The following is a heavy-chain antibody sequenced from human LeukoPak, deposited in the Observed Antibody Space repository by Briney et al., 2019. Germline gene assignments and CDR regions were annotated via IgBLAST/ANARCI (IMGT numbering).Heavy chain of an antibody. V-gene: IGHV3-15*01. J-gene: IGHJ4*02. Sequence: PGGSLRPSCAASGFTFKDAWLTWVRQAPGKGLEWVGRIKRRIDGETTDYAAPVKGRITISRDDSKNTLYLQMNNLKSEDTAVYYCTADLPTSASYSNDYWGQGTLVTVSS. CDR2: IKRRIDGETT. D-gene: IGHD1-26*01. CDR3: TADLPTSASYSNDY. CDR1: GFTFKDAW.